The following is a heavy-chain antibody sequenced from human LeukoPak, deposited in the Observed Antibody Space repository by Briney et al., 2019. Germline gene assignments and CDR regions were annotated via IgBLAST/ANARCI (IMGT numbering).Heavy chain of an antibody. CDR1: GGSIRSGN. CDR3: ARGQWLALDY. D-gene: IGHD6-19*01. CDR2: IYSGGST. Sequence: LSLTCSASGGSIRSGNHYWAWIRQPPGKGLEWVSVIYSGGSTYYADFVKGRFTISRDNSKNTLYLQMNSLRAEDTAVYYCARGQWLALDYWGQGTLVTVSS. V-gene: IGHV3-53*01. J-gene: IGHJ4*02.